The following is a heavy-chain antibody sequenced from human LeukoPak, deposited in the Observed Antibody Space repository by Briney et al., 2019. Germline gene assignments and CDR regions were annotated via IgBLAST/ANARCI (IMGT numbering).Heavy chain of an antibody. D-gene: IGHD3-10*01. J-gene: IGHJ4*02. CDR3: ARAGIPNYYGSGVPFDY. CDR1: GYTFTNYG. Sequence: ASVKVSCKASGYTFTNYGISWVRQAPGQGLDWMGWISAYNGNKVYAQELQGRVTMTTDTSTSTAYMELSSLRSEDTAVYYCARAGIPNYYGSGVPFDYWGQGTLVTVSS. V-gene: IGHV1-18*01. CDR2: ISAYNGNK.